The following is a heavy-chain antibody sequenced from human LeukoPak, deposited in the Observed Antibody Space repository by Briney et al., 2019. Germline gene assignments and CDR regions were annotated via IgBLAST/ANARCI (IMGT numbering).Heavy chain of an antibody. D-gene: IGHD6-25*01. J-gene: IGHJ6*03. Sequence: SETLSLTCTVSGGSISSSSYYWGWIRQPPGKGLEWIGSIYYSGSTYYNPSLKSRVTISVDTSKNQFSLKLSSVTAADTAVYYCATTERAEYYYYYMDVWGKGTTVTVSS. CDR1: GGSISSSSYY. CDR3: ATTERAEYYYYYMDV. V-gene: IGHV4-39*01. CDR2: IYYSGST.